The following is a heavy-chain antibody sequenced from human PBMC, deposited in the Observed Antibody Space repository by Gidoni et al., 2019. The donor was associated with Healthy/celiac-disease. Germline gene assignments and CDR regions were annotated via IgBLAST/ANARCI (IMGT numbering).Heavy chain of an antibody. Sequence: EVQLVESGGGLVQPGGSLRPSCAASGFTFSSYDMHWVRQAPGKGLEYVSAISSNGGSTYYANSVKGRFTISRDNSKNTLYLQMGSLRAEDMAVYYCARGGDCSSTSCYYYYGMDVWGQGTTVTVSS. CDR1: GFTFSSYD. CDR3: ARGGDCSSTSCYYYYGMDV. D-gene: IGHD2-2*01. J-gene: IGHJ6*02. CDR2: ISSNGGST. V-gene: IGHV3-64*01.